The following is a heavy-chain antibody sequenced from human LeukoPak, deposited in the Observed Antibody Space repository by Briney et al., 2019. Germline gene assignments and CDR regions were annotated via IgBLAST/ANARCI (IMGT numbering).Heavy chain of an antibody. V-gene: IGHV3-48*02. CDR1: GFTVSSNY. J-gene: IGHJ4*02. D-gene: IGHD2-15*01. CDR3: ARVGLDY. CDR2: ISSSSGTI. Sequence: GRSLRLSCAASGFTVSSNYMSWVRQAPGEGLEWVSYISSSSGTIYYADSVKGRFTISRDNARDALYLQMDSLRDEDTAVYYCARVGLDYWGQGTLVTVSS.